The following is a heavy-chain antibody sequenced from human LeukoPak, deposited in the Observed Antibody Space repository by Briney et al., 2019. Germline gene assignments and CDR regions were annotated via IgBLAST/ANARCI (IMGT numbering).Heavy chain of an antibody. Sequence: GGSLRLSCAASGFTFSSYSMNWVRQAPGKGLEWVSSISSSSSYIYYADSVKGRFTISRDNAKNSLYLQMNSLRAEDTAVYYCASYYDSSGYYYLGYWGQGTLVTVSS. V-gene: IGHV3-21*01. J-gene: IGHJ4*02. D-gene: IGHD3-22*01. CDR2: ISSSSSYI. CDR3: ASYYDSSGYYYLGY. CDR1: GFTFSSYS.